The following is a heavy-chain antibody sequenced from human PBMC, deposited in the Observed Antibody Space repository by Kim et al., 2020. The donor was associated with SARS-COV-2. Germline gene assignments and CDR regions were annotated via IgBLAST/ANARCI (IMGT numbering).Heavy chain of an antibody. Sequence: GGSLRLSCAASGFTVSSNYMSWVRQAPGKGLEWVSVIYRGGSTYYADSVKGRFTISRDNSKNTLYLQMNSLRAEDTAVYYCACPGQQLANTFDYWGQGTLVTVSS. V-gene: IGHV3-53*01. J-gene: IGHJ4*02. CDR2: IYRGGST. D-gene: IGHD6-13*01. CDR1: GFTVSSNY. CDR3: ACPGQQLANTFDY.